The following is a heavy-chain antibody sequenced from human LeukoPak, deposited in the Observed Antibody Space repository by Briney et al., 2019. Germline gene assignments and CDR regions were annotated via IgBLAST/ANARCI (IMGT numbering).Heavy chain of an antibody. CDR1: GYTFTGYY. CDR3: ARGGADLGYSGYEKPNFDY. CDR2: INPNSGAT. D-gene: IGHD5-12*01. Sequence: GASVKVSCKASGYTFTGYYMHWVRQAPGQGPEWTGWINPNSGATNYAQKFQGWVTMTRDTSISTAYMDLSMRSDDTAVYYCARGGADLGYSGYEKPNFDYWGQGTLVTVSS. V-gene: IGHV1-2*04. J-gene: IGHJ4*02.